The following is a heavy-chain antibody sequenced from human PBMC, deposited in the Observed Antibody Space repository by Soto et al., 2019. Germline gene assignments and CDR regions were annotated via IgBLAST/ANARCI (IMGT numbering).Heavy chain of an antibody. J-gene: IGHJ6*02. CDR3: TTHNQYYYDSSCYRLYYYYGMDV. D-gene: IGHD3-22*01. Sequence: GGSLRLPWAASGFTFSNAWMNWVRQVPGKGLEWVGRIKSKTDGGTTDYAAPVKGRFTISRDDSKNTLYLQMNSLKTEDTAVYYCTTHNQYYYDSSCYRLYYYYGMDVWGQGTTVTVSS. CDR1: GFTFSNAW. V-gene: IGHV3-15*07. CDR2: IKSKTDGGTT.